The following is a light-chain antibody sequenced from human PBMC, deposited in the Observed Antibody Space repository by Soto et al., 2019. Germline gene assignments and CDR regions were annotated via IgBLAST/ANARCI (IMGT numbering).Light chain of an antibody. CDR3: QQANSFPLT. CDR2: DAS. V-gene: IGKV3-11*01. CDR1: QSISEF. Sequence: VFLAQSPATLSLSPVEIATLSFMASQSISEFLAWYQQKPGQAPRLLIYDASNRATGTPARFSGSGSGTDFTLTISSLEAEDFATYYCQQANSFPLTFGGGTKVDIK. J-gene: IGKJ4*01.